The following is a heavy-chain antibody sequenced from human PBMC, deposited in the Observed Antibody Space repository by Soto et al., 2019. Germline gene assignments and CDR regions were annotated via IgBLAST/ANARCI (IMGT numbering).Heavy chain of an antibody. CDR2: ISGYKGDT. J-gene: IGHJ4*02. CDR1: GYNFISYA. D-gene: IGHD2-15*01. Sequence: GASVKVSSKASGYNFISYAISWVRQAPGQGLEWMGWISGYKGDTNYAQKFQGRLTMTTDTSTRTAYMELRSLRVDDTAVYYCARRWELLGFEYWGQGKLVTVTS. V-gene: IGHV1-18*01. CDR3: ARRWELLGFEY.